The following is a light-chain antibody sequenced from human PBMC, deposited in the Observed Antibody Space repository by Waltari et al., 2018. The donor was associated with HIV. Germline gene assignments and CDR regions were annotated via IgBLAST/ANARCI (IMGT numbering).Light chain of an antibody. V-gene: IGLV1-40*01. CDR3: QSYDNVLTAVI. CDR2: GKT. Sequence: QSVLTQPPSVSGAPGQTVTVSCTGSTSNLGANFDVHWYQHLPGTAPKLLILGKTKRPSGVPARFSGSRAGSSASLAITGLQAEDEADYYCQSYDNVLTAVIFGGGTKVTVL. J-gene: IGLJ2*01. CDR1: TSNLGANFD.